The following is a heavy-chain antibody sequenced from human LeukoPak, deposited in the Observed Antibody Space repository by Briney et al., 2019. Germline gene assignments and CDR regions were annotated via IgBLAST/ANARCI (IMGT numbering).Heavy chain of an antibody. V-gene: IGHV1-2*02. D-gene: IGHD6-19*01. CDR3: ARWKYSSGWFPDAFDI. J-gene: IGHJ3*02. CDR1: GYTFTGYY. CDR2: INPNSGGT. Sequence: ASVKVSCKASGYTFTGYYMHWVRQAPGQGLEWMGWINPNSGGTNYAQKFQGRVTMTRDTSISTAYMELSRLRSDDTAVYYCARWKYSSGWFPDAFDIWGQGTMVTVSS.